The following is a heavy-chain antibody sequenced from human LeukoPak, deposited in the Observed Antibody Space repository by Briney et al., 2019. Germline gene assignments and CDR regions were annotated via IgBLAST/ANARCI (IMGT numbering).Heavy chain of an antibody. V-gene: IGHV4-61*02. CDR2: IYTSGST. J-gene: IGHJ4*02. CDR1: GGPISSGSYY. Sequence: SQTLSLTCTVSGGPISSGSYYWSWIRQPAGKGLEWIGRIYTSGSTNYNPSLKSRVTISVDTSKNQFSLKLSSVTAADTAVYYCARMGIADDYWGQGTLVTVSS. D-gene: IGHD6-13*01. CDR3: ARMGIADDY.